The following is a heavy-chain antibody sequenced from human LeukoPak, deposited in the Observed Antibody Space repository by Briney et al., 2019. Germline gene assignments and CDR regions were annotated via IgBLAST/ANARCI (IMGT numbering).Heavy chain of an antibody. Sequence: SETLSLTCTVSGGSISSSSYYWGWIRQPPGKGLEWIGSIYYSGSTYYNPSLKSRVTISVDTSKNQFSLKLSSVTAADTAVYYCASLHYDYVFSFQWGGSYYFDYWGQGTLVTVSS. D-gene: IGHD3-16*01. J-gene: IGHJ4*02. CDR2: IYYSGST. CDR1: GGSISSSSYY. CDR3: ASLHYDYVFSFQWGGSYYFDY. V-gene: IGHV4-39*01.